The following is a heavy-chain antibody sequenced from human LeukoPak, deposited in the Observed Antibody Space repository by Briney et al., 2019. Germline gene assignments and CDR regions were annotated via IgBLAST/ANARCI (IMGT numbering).Heavy chain of an antibody. D-gene: IGHD3-22*01. CDR2: ISSSGAGT. Sequence: GGSLRLSCAASGFTFSNYAMSWVRQAPGKGLEWGSAISSSGAGTYYADSVKGRFTISRDNFKNTLYLQMNNLRAEDTAVYYRARRMVVDTPGWYFDLWGRGTLVSVSS. CDR3: ARRMVVDTPGWYFDL. CDR1: GFTFSNYA. V-gene: IGHV3-23*01. J-gene: IGHJ2*01.